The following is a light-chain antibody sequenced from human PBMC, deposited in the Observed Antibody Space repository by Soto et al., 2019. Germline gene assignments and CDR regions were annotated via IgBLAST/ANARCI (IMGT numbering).Light chain of an antibody. V-gene: IGLV1-47*01. CDR1: SSNMGSNS. CDR2: SNT. J-gene: IGLJ2*01. CDR3: AAWDDSLSGVV. Sequence: QSALTQPPSASGTPGQRVTISCSGSSSNMGSNSVHWYKQLPGTAPKLLIYSNTQRPSGVPDRFSGSKSGTSASLAISGLRSEDEAAYYCAAWDDSLSGVVFGGGTQLTVL.